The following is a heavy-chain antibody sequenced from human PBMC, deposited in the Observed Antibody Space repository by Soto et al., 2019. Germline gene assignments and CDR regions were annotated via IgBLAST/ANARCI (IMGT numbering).Heavy chain of an antibody. CDR2: ITYDGSNK. CDR3: ARALRYYDFWSGSGQYYYYGMDV. Sequence: GGSLSLSCAASGLTLSSYSMHWVRQTPGKGLEWVAVITYDGSNKYYADSVKGRFTISRDNSKNTLYLQMNSLRAEDTAVYYCARALRYYDFWSGSGQYYYYGMDVWGQGTTVTVSS. J-gene: IGHJ6*02. CDR1: GLTLSSYS. D-gene: IGHD3-3*01. V-gene: IGHV3-30-3*01.